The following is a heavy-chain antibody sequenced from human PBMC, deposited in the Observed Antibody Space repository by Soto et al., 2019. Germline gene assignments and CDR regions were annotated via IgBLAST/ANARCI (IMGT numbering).Heavy chain of an antibody. CDR3: ASEKTADLTYYDT. D-gene: IGHD3-16*01. CDR1: GGSVSSGIYF. J-gene: IGHJ5*02. V-gene: IGHV4-61*01. CDR2: IYYTGNT. Sequence: PSETLSLTCTVSGGSVSSGIYFWSWIRQPPGKGLEWLGYIYYTGNTNYNPSLKSRLTISVDSSKNQFSLKLSSVTAADTAVYYCASEKTADLTYYDTWGQEDLLTISS.